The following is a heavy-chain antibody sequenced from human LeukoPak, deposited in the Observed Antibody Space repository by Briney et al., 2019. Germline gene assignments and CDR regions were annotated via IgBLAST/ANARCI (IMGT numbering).Heavy chain of an antibody. CDR2: IGDTT. CDR1: GFTFSIYA. Sequence: QTGGSLRLSCAASGFTFSIYAMSWVRQAPGKGLEWVSAIGDTTYYADSVEGRFTISRDNSKNTLYLQMNSLRAEDAAIYYCAKAVAFVGANFFDYWGQGTLVTVSS. J-gene: IGHJ4*02. V-gene: IGHV3-23*01. CDR3: AKAVAFVGANFFDY. D-gene: IGHD1-26*01.